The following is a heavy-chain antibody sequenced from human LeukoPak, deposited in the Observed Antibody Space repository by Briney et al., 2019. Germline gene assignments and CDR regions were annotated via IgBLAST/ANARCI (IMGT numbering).Heavy chain of an antibody. CDR2: IYHSGST. D-gene: IGHD5-24*01. CDR3: ARDIKDDGYNYGWFDP. V-gene: IGHV4-30-2*01. CDR1: GYX. Sequence: GYXXXWIRQPPGTGLEWXGYIYHSGSTYYNPSLKSRVTISVDRSKNQFSLKLSSVTAADTAVYYCARDIKDDGYNYGWFDPWGQGTLVTVSS. J-gene: IGHJ5*02.